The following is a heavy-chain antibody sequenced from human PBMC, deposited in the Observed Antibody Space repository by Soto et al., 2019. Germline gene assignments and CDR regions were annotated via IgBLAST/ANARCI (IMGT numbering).Heavy chain of an antibody. CDR1: GDSGSSNSAA. J-gene: IGHJ4*02. V-gene: IGHV6-1*01. CDR2: TYYRSKWYN. Sequence: SQTLSLTCAISGDSGSSNSAAWNWIRQSPSRGLEWLGRTYYRSKWYNDYAVSVKSRITINPDTSKNQFSLQLNSVTPEDTAVYYCARHRLLVVPATNYLYYRAQGTLVTVSS. CDR3: ARHRLLVVPATNYLYY. D-gene: IGHD2-15*01.